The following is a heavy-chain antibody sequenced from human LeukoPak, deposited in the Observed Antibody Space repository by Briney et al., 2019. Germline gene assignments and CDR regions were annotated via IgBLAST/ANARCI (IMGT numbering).Heavy chain of an antibody. CDR2: INAGNGNT. Sequence: GASVTVSSTASGYTFTSYAMHWVRQAPGQRLEWMGWINAGNGNTKYSQKFQGRVTITRDTSASTAYMELSSLRSEDTAVYYCARAVSYYYGSGDFDYWGQGALVTVSS. V-gene: IGHV1-3*01. D-gene: IGHD3-10*01. CDR3: ARAVSYYYGSGDFDY. CDR1: GYTFTSYA. J-gene: IGHJ4*02.